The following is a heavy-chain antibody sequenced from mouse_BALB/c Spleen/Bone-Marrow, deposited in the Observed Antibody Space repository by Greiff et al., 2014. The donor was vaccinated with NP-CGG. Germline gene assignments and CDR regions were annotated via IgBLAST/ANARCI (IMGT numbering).Heavy chain of an antibody. Sequence: QLQKSGPELVKPGASVKMSCKASGYTFTSYVIHWVKQKPGQGLEWIGYINPYNDATKFNERFKGKATLTSDKSSSTAYMVLSSLTSEDSAVYYCAREGVDYFDYWGQGSTLTVSS. CDR2: INPYNDAT. CDR1: GYTFTSYV. J-gene: IGHJ2*01. V-gene: IGHV1-14*01. CDR3: AREGVDYFDY.